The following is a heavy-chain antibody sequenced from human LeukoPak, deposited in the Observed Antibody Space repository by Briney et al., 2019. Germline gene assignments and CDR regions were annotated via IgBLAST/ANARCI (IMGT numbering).Heavy chain of an antibody. V-gene: IGHV3-23*01. CDR2: INGGGSGT. Sequence: GGSLRLSCAASGFTFSSSGMTWVRQAPGKGLEWVSTINGGGSGTYYADSVKGRFTISRDNSRNTLYLQMNSLRAEDTAVYYCARDDRLRVDYWGQGTLVTVSS. CDR3: ARDDRLRVDY. J-gene: IGHJ4*02. D-gene: IGHD5-12*01. CDR1: GFTFSSSG.